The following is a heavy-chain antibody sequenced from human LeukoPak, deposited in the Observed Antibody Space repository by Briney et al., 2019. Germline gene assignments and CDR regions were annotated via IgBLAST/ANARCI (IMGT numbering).Heavy chain of an antibody. CDR3: VTRDSSGYFYND. CDR1: GFTFRSYA. V-gene: IGHV3-23*01. J-gene: IGHJ4*02. D-gene: IGHD3-22*01. Sequence: GGSLRLSCAASGFTFRSYAMSWVRQAPGKGLEWVSTISGSGATTHSAGSVKGRFTISRDNSKNTLSLQMSSLRAEDTAVYYCVTRDSSGYFYNDWGQGTLVTVSS. CDR2: ISGSGATT.